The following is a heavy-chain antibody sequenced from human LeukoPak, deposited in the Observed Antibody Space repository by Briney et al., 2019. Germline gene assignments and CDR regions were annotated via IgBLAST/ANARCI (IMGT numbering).Heavy chain of an antibody. CDR3: ARDLNGSGSYYGEVDY. CDR1: GYTFTSYY. J-gene: IGHJ4*02. Sequence: ASVKVSCKASGYTFTSYYMHWVRQAPGQGLEWMGIINPSGGSTSYAQKFQGRVTMTRDTSTSTVYMELSSPRSEDTAVYYRARDLNGSGSYYGEVDYWGQGTLVTVSS. CDR2: INPSGGST. D-gene: IGHD3-10*01. V-gene: IGHV1-46*01.